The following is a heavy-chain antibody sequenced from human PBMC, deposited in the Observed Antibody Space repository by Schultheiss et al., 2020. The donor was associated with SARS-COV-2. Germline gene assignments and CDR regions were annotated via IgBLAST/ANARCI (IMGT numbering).Heavy chain of an antibody. V-gene: IGHV3-7*01. D-gene: IGHD6-25*01. CDR3: ARDGSGGWHFDL. J-gene: IGHJ2*01. CDR2: IKQDGSEI. Sequence: GGSLRLSCAASGFTFSSYWMSWVRQAPGKGLEWVANIKQDGSEIYYVDSVKGRFTISRDNAKNLLDMQMNSLRVEDTAVYYCARDGSGGWHFDLWGRGTLVTVSS. CDR1: GFTFSSYW.